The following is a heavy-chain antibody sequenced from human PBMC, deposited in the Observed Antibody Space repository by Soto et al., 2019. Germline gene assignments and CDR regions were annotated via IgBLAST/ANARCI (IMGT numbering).Heavy chain of an antibody. V-gene: IGHV4-59*11. J-gene: IGHJ4*02. Sequence: SETLSLTCTVSGASIIGHYWSWIRQPPGKGLEWIGYVYNYGSTTYSPSLKSRVTISADTSRNQISLNLTSVTAADTAIYYCADEPGSWYIXSWDQGTLVTVSS. CDR2: VYNYGST. CDR3: ADEPGSWYIXS. CDR1: GASIIGHY. D-gene: IGHD1-20*01.